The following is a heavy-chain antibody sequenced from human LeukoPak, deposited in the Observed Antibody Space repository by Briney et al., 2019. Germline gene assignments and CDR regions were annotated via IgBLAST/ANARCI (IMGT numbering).Heavy chain of an antibody. Sequence: GGSLRLSCAASGFIFSRYSMNWVRQSPGKGVEWVSSISSSSSYIYYADSVKGRFTISRDNAKNSLYLQMSSLRAEDTAVYYCARARPYYYYMDVWGKGSTVTVSS. J-gene: IGHJ6*03. CDR1: GFIFSRYS. CDR3: ARARPYYYYMDV. V-gene: IGHV3-21*01. CDR2: ISSSSSYI.